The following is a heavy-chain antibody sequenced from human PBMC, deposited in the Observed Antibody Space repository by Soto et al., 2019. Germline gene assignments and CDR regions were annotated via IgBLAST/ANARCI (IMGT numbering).Heavy chain of an antibody. Sequence: SVKVSCKASGGTFSSYAISWVRQAPGQGLEWMGGIIPIFGTANYAQKFQGRVTITADESTSTAYMELSSLRSEDTAVYYCASRGYSDYRYYFDYWGQETLFSVAS. CDR2: IIPIFGTA. CDR3: ASRGYSDYRYYFDY. D-gene: IGHD4-17*01. V-gene: IGHV1-69*13. CDR1: GGTFSSYA. J-gene: IGHJ4*02.